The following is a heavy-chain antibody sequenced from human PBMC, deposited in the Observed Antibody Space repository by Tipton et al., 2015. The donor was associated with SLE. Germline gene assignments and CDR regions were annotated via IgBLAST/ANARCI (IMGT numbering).Heavy chain of an antibody. V-gene: IGHV4-31*03. CDR3: ARAPGYHDGHSYQYYFDY. CDR1: GGSISSGGYY. J-gene: IGHJ4*02. D-gene: IGHD3-22*01. Sequence: TLSLTCTVSGGSISSGGYYWSWIRQHPGKGLEWIGFIFYSESSYYNPSLQSRVAISVDTSRNQLSLKLNSVTAADTAVYYCARAPGYHDGHSYQYYFDYWGQGSLVTVSS. CDR2: IFYSESS.